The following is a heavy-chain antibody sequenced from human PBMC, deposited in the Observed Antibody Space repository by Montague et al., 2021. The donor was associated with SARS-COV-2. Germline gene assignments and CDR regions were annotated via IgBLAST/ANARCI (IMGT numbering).Heavy chain of an antibody. D-gene: IGHD3-16*02. Sequence: PALVKPTQTLTLTCTFSGFSLSTSGMCVSWIRQPPGKALEWLARXXWDDDKYYSTSLKTRLTISKDTSKNQVVLTMTSMDPVDTATYYCARTTMITFGGVIVPFDYWGQGTLVTVSS. V-gene: IGHV2-70*11. CDR2: XXWDDDK. J-gene: IGHJ4*02. CDR1: GFSLSTSGMC. CDR3: ARTTMITFGGVIVPFDY.